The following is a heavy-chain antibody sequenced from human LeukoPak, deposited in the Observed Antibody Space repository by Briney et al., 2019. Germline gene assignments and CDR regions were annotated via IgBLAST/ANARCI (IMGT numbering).Heavy chain of an antibody. Sequence: GGSLRLSCAASGFTFSSYAMSWVRQAPGRGLEWVSAISGSGGSTYYADSVKGRFTISRDNSKNTLYLQMNSLRAEDTAVDYCAKETYYYDSSGYLFDYWGQGTLVTVSS. D-gene: IGHD3-22*01. V-gene: IGHV3-23*01. CDR1: GFTFSSYA. J-gene: IGHJ4*02. CDR2: ISGSGGST. CDR3: AKETYYYDSSGYLFDY.